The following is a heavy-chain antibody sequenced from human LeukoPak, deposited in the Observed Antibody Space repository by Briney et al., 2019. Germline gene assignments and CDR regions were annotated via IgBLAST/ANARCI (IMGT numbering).Heavy chain of an antibody. D-gene: IGHD5-12*01. V-gene: IGHV4-59*01. CDR3: ARGGGYDWGAFDY. Sequence: SETLSLTCTVSGGSINSYYWSWIRQPPGKGLEWIGFISYSGSTGYRPSLKSRVTISVDTSKNQFSLKLSSVTAADTAVYYCARGGGYDWGAFDYWGQGTRVTVSS. CDR1: GGSINSYY. J-gene: IGHJ4*02. CDR2: ISYSGST.